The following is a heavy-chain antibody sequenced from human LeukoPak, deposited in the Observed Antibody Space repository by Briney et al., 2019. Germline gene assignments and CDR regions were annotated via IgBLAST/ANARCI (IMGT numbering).Heavy chain of an antibody. J-gene: IGHJ4*02. CDR2: LSGSGDSA. V-gene: IGHV3-23*01. Sequence: GGSLRLSCAASRFTFSSYAMSWVRQAPGKGLAWVSTLSGSGDSADYADSVKGRFTISRDNSKNTLSLQMSSLRAEDTAVYYCAREGLGAAAGLFDYWGQGTLVTVSS. CDR1: RFTFSSYA. D-gene: IGHD6-13*01. CDR3: AREGLGAAAGLFDY.